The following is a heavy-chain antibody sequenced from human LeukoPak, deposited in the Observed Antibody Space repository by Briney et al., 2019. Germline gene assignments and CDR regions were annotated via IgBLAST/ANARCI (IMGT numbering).Heavy chain of an antibody. J-gene: IGHJ6*02. V-gene: IGHV4-34*01. CDR3: ARRENRAHCSSTTPCYYYYGMDV. Sequence: SETLSLTCAVYGGSFSGYYWSWIRQPPGKGLERIGEINHSGSTNYNPSLKSRVTISVDTSKNQFSLKLSSVTAADTAVYYCARRENRAHCSSTTPCYYYYGMDVWGQGTTVTVSS. CDR1: GGSFSGYY. D-gene: IGHD2-2*01. CDR2: INHSGST.